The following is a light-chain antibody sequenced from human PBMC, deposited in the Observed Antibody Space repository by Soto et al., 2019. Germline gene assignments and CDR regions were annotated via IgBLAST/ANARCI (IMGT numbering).Light chain of an antibody. CDR3: QQYGGSPT. Sequence: EIVLTQSPGTLSLSPGERATLSCRASQSVRSSYLAWYQQKPGQPPRLLIYDASNRATGVPDRFSDSGSGTDFTLAISRLEPEDFAVYYCQQYGGSPTFGLGTKVEIK. CDR2: DAS. J-gene: IGKJ1*01. V-gene: IGKV3-20*01. CDR1: QSVRSSY.